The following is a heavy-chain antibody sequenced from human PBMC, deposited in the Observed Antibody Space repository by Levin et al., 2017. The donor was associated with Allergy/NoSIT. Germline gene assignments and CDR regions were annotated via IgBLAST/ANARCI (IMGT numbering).Heavy chain of an antibody. D-gene: IGHD2-15*01. Sequence: GGSLRLSCAASGFTFDDYAMFWVRQAPGKGLEWVSGISWNSGSTGYADSVKGRFTISRDNAKNSLYLQMNSLRTEDTALYYCAKSGGGVEAALFDYWGQGTLVTVSS. CDR2: ISWNSGST. J-gene: IGHJ4*02. CDR3: AKSGGGVEAALFDY. V-gene: IGHV3-9*01. CDR1: GFTFDDYA.